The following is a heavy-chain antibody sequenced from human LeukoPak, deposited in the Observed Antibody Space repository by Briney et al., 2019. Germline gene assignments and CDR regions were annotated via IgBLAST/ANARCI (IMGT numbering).Heavy chain of an antibody. CDR1: GGSTNSYC. CDR3: ARDLAAAGTYYYYYYMDV. Sequence: SETLSLTCTVSGGSTNSYCYSWIREPPGKGLEWIGYIYYSGNTNYNPSLERRVIVSLDTSKTQFSLNLSSLTVADTAVYYCARDLAAAGTYYYYYYMDVWGKGTTVTVSS. V-gene: IGHV4-59*01. D-gene: IGHD6-13*01. CDR2: IYYSGNT. J-gene: IGHJ6*03.